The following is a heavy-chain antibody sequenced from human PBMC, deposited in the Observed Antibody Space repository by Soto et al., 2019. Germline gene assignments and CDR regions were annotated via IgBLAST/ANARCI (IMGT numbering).Heavy chain of an antibody. D-gene: IGHD3-10*01. CDR1: GFTFSSYS. J-gene: IGHJ5*02. CDR3: ARDTYFYGSGSYGP. CDR2: ISSSSSYI. V-gene: IGHV3-21*01. Sequence: EVQLVESGGGLVKPGGSLRLSCAASGFTFSSYSMNWVRQAPGKGLEWVSSISSSSSYIYYADSVKGRFTISRDNAKNSLYLQMNSLRAEDTVVYYCARDTYFYGSGSYGPWGQGTLVTVSS.